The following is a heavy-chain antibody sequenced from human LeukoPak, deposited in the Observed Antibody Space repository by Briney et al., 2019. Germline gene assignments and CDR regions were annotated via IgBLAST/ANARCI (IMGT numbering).Heavy chain of an antibody. CDR1: GYSLSNYW. J-gene: IGHJ4*02. D-gene: IGHD1-26*01. CDR3: ARYDGGATADF. V-gene: IGHV5-51*01. Sequence: GESLKISCKVSGYSLSNYWIAWVRQMPGKGLAWMGIVFPADSDTRYSPSFQGQVTISADKSINTAYLQWNSQKASDTAIYYCARYDGGATADFWGQGTLVTVSS. CDR2: VFPADSDT.